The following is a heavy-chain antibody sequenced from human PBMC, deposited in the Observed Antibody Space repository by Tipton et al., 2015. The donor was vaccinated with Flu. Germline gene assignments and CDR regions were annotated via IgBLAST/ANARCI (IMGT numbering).Heavy chain of an antibody. Sequence: LRLSCNVSGGPISSYYWSWIRQPAGKGLEWIGRIYTSGSTNYNPSLKGRVTMSVDTSKNQFSLKLSSVTAADTAVYYCARDRKLWGIDYWGQGTLVTVSS. V-gene: IGHV4-4*07. CDR1: GGPISSYY. D-gene: IGHD3-16*01. CDR3: ARDRKLWGIDY. CDR2: IYTSGST. J-gene: IGHJ4*02.